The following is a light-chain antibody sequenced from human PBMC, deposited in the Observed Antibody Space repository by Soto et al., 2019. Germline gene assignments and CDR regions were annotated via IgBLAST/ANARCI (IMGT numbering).Light chain of an antibody. CDR1: SSDVGGYNF. CDR3: SSYAGSDNFVL. J-gene: IGLJ2*01. CDR2: EVI. Sequence: QSALSQPPSASGSPGQSVTISCTGSSSDVGGYNFVSWYQHLPGKAPKLMIYEVIQRPSGVPDRFSGSKSGNTASLTVSGLQAEDEADYYCSSYAGSDNFVLFGGGTKPTVL. V-gene: IGLV2-8*01.